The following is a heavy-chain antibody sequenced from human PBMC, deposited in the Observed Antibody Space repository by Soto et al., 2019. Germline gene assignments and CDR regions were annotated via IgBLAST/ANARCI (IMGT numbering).Heavy chain of an antibody. J-gene: IGHJ4*02. CDR3: ARHLYSSSWYDY. D-gene: IGHD6-13*01. V-gene: IGHV4-39*01. CDR1: GGSISSSSYY. Sequence: QLQLQESGPGLAKPSETLSLTCTVSGGSISSSSYYWGWIRQPPGKGLEWIGSIYYSGSTYYNPSLKSRVTISEDTSKNQFSLKLSSVTAADTAVYYCARHLYSSSWYDYWGQGTLVTVSS. CDR2: IYYSGST.